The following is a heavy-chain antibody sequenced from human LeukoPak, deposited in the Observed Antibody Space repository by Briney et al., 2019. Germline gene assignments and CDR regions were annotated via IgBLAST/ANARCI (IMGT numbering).Heavy chain of an antibody. Sequence: SQTLSLTCTVSGGSISSGSYYWSWIRQPAGKGLEWSGRIYTSGSTNYNPSLKSRVTISVDTSKNQFSLKLSSVTAADTAVYFCAITFIAVAGPVFDYWGQGTLVTVSS. CDR3: AITFIAVAGPVFDY. CDR2: IYTSGST. CDR1: GGSISSGSYY. V-gene: IGHV4-61*02. J-gene: IGHJ4*02. D-gene: IGHD6-19*01.